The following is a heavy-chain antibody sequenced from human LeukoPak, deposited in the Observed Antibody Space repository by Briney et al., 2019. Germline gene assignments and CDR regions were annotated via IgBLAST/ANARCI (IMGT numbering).Heavy chain of an antibody. J-gene: IGHJ6*02. Sequence: GRSMRLSCVASGFAFFKYGVHWVHQAPGKGLEWVSLISYDGGNQKYADSVKGRFTISRDNSKNTVYLQLNSLRAEDTAVYYCAKDRRMMSAYYGMDVWGQGTTVIVSS. CDR3: AKDRRMMSAYYGMDV. D-gene: IGHD3-16*01. CDR1: GFAFFKYG. CDR2: ISYDGGNQ. V-gene: IGHV3-30*18.